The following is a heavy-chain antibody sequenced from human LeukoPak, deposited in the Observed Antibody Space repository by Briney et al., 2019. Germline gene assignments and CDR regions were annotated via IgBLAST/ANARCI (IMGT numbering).Heavy chain of an antibody. CDR3: YGSGYLY. J-gene: IGHJ4*02. Sequence: GASVKVSCKASGYTFTSYYMHWVRQAPGQGLEWMGIINPSGGSTSYAQKFQGRVTMTRDTSTSTVYMELSSLRSYCARDPYYYGSGYLYWGQGTLVTVSS. CDR1: GYTFTSYY. V-gene: IGHV1-46*01. CDR2: INPSGGST. D-gene: IGHD3-10*01.